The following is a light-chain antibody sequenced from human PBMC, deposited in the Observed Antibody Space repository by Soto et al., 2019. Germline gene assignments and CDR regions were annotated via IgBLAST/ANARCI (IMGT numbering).Light chain of an antibody. V-gene: IGLV1-40*01. CDR3: AAWDDSLNGRV. CDR1: SSNIGAGYD. CDR2: YDN. Sequence: QSVLTQPPSVSGAPGQRVTISCTGSSSNIGAGYDVHWYQQVPGTAPKLLIYYDNLRPSGVPDRISGSKSGTSASLAISGLQSDDEADYYCAAWDDSLNGRVFGTGTKVTVL. J-gene: IGLJ1*01.